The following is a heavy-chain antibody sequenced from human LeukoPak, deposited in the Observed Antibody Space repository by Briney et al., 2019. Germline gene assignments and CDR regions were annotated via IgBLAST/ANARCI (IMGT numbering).Heavy chain of an antibody. Sequence: PGRSLRLSCAASGFTFDDYAMHWVRQAPGKGLEWVSGISWNSGSIGYADSVKGRFTISRDNAKNSLYLQMNSLRAEDTAVYYCAYMSRAGDFDYWGQGTLVTVSS. CDR1: GFTFDDYA. V-gene: IGHV3-9*01. J-gene: IGHJ4*02. CDR3: AYMSRAGDFDY. D-gene: IGHD2-2*02. CDR2: ISWNSGSI.